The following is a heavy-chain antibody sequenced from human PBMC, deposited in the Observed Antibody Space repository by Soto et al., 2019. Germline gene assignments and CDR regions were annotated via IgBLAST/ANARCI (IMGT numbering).Heavy chain of an antibody. Sequence: QAQLQESGPGLVKPSETLSLTCTVSDGSVSSGSYYWTWIRQPPGKGLEWIGYIYSSGSTLYNPSLKSRVIISVDQSMNQFSLRLTSVTAADTAAYYCARDSLALFDSWGQGTLVTVSS. J-gene: IGHJ4*02. CDR3: ARDSLALFDS. V-gene: IGHV4-61*01. CDR1: DGSVSSGSYY. D-gene: IGHD5-12*01. CDR2: IYSSGST.